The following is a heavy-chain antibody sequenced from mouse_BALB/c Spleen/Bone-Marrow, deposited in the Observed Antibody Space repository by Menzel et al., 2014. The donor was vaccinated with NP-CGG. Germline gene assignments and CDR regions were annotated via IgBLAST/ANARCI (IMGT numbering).Heavy chain of an antibody. Sequence: DVQLVESGGGLVQPGGSLKLSCAASGFDFSRYWMSWVRQAPGKGLEWIGEINPDSSTINYTPSLKDKFIISRDNAKNTLYLQMSKVRSEDTALYYCAKANWDVSGYFDVWGAGTTVTVSS. V-gene: IGHV4-1*02. CDR2: INPDSSTI. CDR1: GFDFSRYW. CDR3: AKANWDVSGYFDV. D-gene: IGHD4-1*01. J-gene: IGHJ1*01.